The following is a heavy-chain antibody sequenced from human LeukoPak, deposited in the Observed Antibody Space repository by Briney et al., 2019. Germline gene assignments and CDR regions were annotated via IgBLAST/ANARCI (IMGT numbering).Heavy chain of an antibody. J-gene: IGHJ3*02. D-gene: IGHD1-26*01. Sequence: SETLSLTCTVSGGSISSSSNYWGWIRQPPGKGLEWIGSIYYSGSTYYNPSLKSRVTISVDTSKNQFSLKLSSVTAADTAVYYCASWVGATSAFDIWGQGTMVTVSS. CDR3: ASWVGATSAFDI. V-gene: IGHV4-39*07. CDR1: GGSISSSSNY. CDR2: IYYSGST.